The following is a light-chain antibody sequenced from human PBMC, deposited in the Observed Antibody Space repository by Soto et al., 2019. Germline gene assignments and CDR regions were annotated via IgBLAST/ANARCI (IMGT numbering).Light chain of an antibody. V-gene: IGKV3-11*01. CDR3: QQRSNWPPIT. Sequence: EIVLTQSPACLSASPGETSTLSCRASQSVSSYLAWYQQKPGQAPRLLIYDASNRATGIPARFSGSGSGTDFTLTISSLEPEDFAVYYCQQRSNWPPITFGQGTRLEIK. J-gene: IGKJ5*01. CDR2: DAS. CDR1: QSVSSY.